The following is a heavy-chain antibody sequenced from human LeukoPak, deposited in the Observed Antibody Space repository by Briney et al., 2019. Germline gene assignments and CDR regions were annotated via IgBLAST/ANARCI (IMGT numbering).Heavy chain of an antibody. CDR1: GFTFSSYT. CDR2: ISFDGSNK. Sequence: PGRSLRLSCAASGFTFSSYTIHWVRQPPGKGLEWVAVISFDGSNKYYADSVKGRFTISRDNSKNTLYLQMNSLRAEDTAVYYCAREELGSSLGFDPWGRGTLVTVSS. V-gene: IGHV3-30-3*01. CDR3: AREELGSSLGFDP. J-gene: IGHJ5*02. D-gene: IGHD3-16*01.